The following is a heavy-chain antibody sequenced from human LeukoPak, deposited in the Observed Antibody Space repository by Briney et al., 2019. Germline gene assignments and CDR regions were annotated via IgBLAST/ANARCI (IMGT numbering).Heavy chain of an antibody. D-gene: IGHD3-16*02. J-gene: IGHJ4*02. V-gene: IGHV3-48*01. CDR3: ARGGHYDYIWGRYRQKDGFDY. CDR1: GFTFSSYS. CDR2: ISSSSSVI. Sequence: GGSLRLSCAASGFTFSSYSMNWVRQAPGKGLEWVSYISSSSSVIYYADSVKGRFTISRDNAKNSLYLQMNSLRVEDTAVYYCARGGHYDYIWGRYRQKDGFDYWGQGTLVTVSS.